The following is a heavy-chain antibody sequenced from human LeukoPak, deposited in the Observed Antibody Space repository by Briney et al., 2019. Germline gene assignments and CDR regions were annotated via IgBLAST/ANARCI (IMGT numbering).Heavy chain of an antibody. CDR3: ATERYFDWLFLMDY. D-gene: IGHD3-9*01. CDR2: FDPEDGET. CDR1: GYTLTELP. Sequence: GASVKVSCKVSGYTLTELPMHWVRQAPGKGLEWMGGFDPEDGETIYAQKFQGRVTMTEDTSTDTAYMELSSLRSEDTAVYYCATERYFDWLFLMDYWGQGTLVTVSS. V-gene: IGHV1-24*01. J-gene: IGHJ4*02.